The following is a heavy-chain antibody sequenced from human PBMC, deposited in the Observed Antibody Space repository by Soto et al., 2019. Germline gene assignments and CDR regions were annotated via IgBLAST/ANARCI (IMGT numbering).Heavy chain of an antibody. Sequence: SETLSLTCAVSGYSIRSGYFWGWIRQPPGKGLEWIGSMYHSGITYYNLSLKSRVTISVDKSKNQLSLKMSTATADDTAVYYCARSMYSTSAQLYYGMDVWGQGTTVTVSS. D-gene: IGHD6-6*01. CDR3: ARSMYSTSAQLYYGMDV. V-gene: IGHV4-38-2*01. CDR2: MYHSGIT. CDR1: GYSIRSGYF. J-gene: IGHJ6*02.